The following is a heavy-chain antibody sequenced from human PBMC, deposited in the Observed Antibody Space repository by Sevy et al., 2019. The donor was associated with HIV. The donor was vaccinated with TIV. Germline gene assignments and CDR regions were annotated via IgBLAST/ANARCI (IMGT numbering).Heavy chain of an antibody. D-gene: IGHD6-19*01. V-gene: IGHV3-9*01. CDR1: GFTFDDYA. Sequence: GGSLRLSCAASGFTFDDYAMHWVRQAPGKGLEWVSGISWHRANIGYADFVKGRFTISRDKAKNSLYLQMNSLRAEDTALYYCAKAENRPYSSGWYDYWGQGTLVTVSS. J-gene: IGHJ4*02. CDR2: ISWHRANI. CDR3: AKAENRPYSSGWYDY.